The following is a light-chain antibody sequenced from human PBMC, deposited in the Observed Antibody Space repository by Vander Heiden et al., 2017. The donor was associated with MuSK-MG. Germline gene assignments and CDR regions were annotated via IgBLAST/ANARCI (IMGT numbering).Light chain of an antibody. V-gene: IGLV2-23*02. Sequence: QPALTQPASVSGSPGQSITISCTGTSSDIGSYSLVSWYQQYPGKAPKLMIYEVTKRPSGVSNRFSGSKSGNTASLTISGLQAEDEADYHCCSYAGTSPFRVIFGGGTKLTVL. CDR2: EVT. CDR1: SSDIGSYSL. CDR3: CSYAGTSPFRVI. J-gene: IGLJ2*01.